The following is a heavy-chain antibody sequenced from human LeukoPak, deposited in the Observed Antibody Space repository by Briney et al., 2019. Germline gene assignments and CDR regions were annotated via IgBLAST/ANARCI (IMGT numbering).Heavy chain of an antibody. CDR1: GGSFSGYY. D-gene: IGHD2-21*02. Sequence: NSSETLSLTCAVYGGSFSGYYWSWIRQPPGKGLEWIGEINHSGSTNYNPSLKSRVTISVDTSKNQFSLKLSSVTAADTAVYCCARRVVTAIPLPNDAFDIWGQGTMVTVSS. V-gene: IGHV4-34*01. J-gene: IGHJ3*02. CDR3: ARRVVTAIPLPNDAFDI. CDR2: INHSGST.